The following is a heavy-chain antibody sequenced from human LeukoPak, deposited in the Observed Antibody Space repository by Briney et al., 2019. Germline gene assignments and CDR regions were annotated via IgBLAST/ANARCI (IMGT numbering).Heavy chain of an antibody. CDR2: IHPKTRQAPRQGLEWMAWINPPTSGDT. CDR3: ARSWGDTSGHYSQLDH. J-gene: IGHJ5*02. CDR1: GYPFTDYY. D-gene: IGHD4-11*01. Sequence: EASVTVSFKASGYPFTDYYIHWVRQAPGQRLEWMGWIHPKTRQAPRQGLEWMAWINPPTSGDTNYAQKFQGRVTLTKDTSISTAYMELTSLGSDDTAVYYCARSWGDTSGHYSQLDHWGQGTLVTVSS. V-gene: IGHV1-2*02.